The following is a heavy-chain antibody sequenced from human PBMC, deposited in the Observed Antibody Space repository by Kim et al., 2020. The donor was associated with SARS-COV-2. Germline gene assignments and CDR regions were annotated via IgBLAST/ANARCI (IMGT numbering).Heavy chain of an antibody. J-gene: IGHJ4*02. Sequence: KYSQNLQGRVTISRDTSASTTYMEMSSLTSEDTAVFFCARTTRGSNWPFDYWGQGTLVTVSS. D-gene: IGHD6-13*01. V-gene: IGHV1-3*01. CDR3: ARTTRGSNWPFDY.